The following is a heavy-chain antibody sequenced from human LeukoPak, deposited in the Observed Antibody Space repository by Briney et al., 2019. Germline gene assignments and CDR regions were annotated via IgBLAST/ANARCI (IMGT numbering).Heavy chain of an antibody. CDR3: ARAVTGYCSSTSCQYYFDY. CDR2: INHSGST. CDR1: GGSFSGYY. J-gene: IGHJ4*02. V-gene: IGHV4-34*01. Sequence: SETLSLTCAVYGGSFSGYYWSWIRQPPGKGLEWIGEINHSGSTNYNPSLKSRVTTSVDTSKNQFSLKLSSVTAADTAVYYCARAVTGYCSSTSCQYYFDYWGQGTLVTVSS. D-gene: IGHD2-2*01.